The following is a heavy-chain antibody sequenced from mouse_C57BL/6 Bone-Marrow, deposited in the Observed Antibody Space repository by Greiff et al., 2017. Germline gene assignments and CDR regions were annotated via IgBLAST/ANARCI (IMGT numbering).Heavy chain of an antibody. CDR1: GYTFTSYW. V-gene: IGHV1-55*01. CDR3: ASYYYGSSSFDV. D-gene: IGHD1-1*01. CDR2: IYPGSGST. Sequence: QVQLKQPGAELVKPGASVTMSCKASGYTFTSYWITWVKQRPGQGLEWIGDIYPGSGSTNYNEKFKSKATLTVDTSSSTAYMQISSLTSEDSAVYYCASYYYGSSSFDVWGTGTTVTVSS. J-gene: IGHJ1*03.